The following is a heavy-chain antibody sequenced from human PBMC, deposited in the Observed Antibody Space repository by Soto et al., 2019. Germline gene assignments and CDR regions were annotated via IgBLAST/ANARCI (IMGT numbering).Heavy chain of an antibody. CDR2: ISAHNGNT. V-gene: IGHV1-18*01. J-gene: IGHJ4*02. CDR3: ARGRYGDY. D-gene: IGHD1-1*01. Sequence: QVHLVQSGAEVKKPGASVKVSCKGSGYAFTTYGITWVRQAPGQGLEWMGWISAHNGNTNYAQKLQGRVTVTRDTSTSTAYVELSSRRSDDTAVYYCARGRYGDYWGEGALVTVSS. CDR1: GYAFTTYG.